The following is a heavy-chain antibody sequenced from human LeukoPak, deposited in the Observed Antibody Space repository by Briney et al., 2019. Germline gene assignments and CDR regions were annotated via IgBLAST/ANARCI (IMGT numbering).Heavy chain of an antibody. CDR3: ARGSPHGIVVVPAANYY. CDR1: GSTFSSYW. V-gene: IGHV3-74*01. Sequence: GGSLRLSCAASGSTFSSYWMHWVRQAPGKGLVWVSRINSDGSSTSYADSVKGRLTISRDNAKNTLYLQMNSLRAEDTAVYYCARGSPHGIVVVPAANYYWGQGTLVTVSS. J-gene: IGHJ4*02. D-gene: IGHD2-2*01. CDR2: INSDGSST.